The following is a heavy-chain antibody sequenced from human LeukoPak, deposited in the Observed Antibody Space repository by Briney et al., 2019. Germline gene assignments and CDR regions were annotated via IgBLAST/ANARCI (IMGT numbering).Heavy chain of an antibody. CDR1: GYTITSYG. CDR3: ARGRYCSGDSCHNIYYYYMDV. D-gene: IGHD2-15*01. Sequence: ASVKVSCKASGYTITSYGISWVRQAPGQGLEWMGWISGYNGNTNYAQNLQGRVTMTTGTSTSTAYMELRSLRSDDTAVYYCARGRYCSGDSCHNIYYYYMDVWGKGTTVTVS. J-gene: IGHJ6*03. V-gene: IGHV1-18*01. CDR2: ISGYNGNT.